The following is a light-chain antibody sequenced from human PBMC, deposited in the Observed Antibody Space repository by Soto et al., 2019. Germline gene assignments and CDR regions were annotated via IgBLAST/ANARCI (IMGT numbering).Light chain of an antibody. Sequence: DIVMTQSPDSLAVSLGERATINCKSSRSVLYSSNNKNYLAWYQQKPGQPPKLLIYWTSTRESGVPDRFSGSGSGTDFTPTISSLQAEDVAVYYCQQYFSTPFTFGPGTKVDIK. CDR2: WTS. J-gene: IGKJ3*01. V-gene: IGKV4-1*01. CDR1: RSVLYSSNNKNY. CDR3: QQYFSTPFT.